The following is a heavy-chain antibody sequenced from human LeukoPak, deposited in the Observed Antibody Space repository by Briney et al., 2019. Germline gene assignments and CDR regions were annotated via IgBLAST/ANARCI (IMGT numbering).Heavy chain of an antibody. V-gene: IGHV1-69*04. CDR3: ARDHTRSRVDP. Sequence: SVNVSCKASGGTFSSYAISWVRQAPGQGLEWMGRIIPILGIANYAQKFQGRVTITADKSTSTAYMELSSLRSEDTAVYYCARDHTRSRVDPWGQGTLVTVSS. D-gene: IGHD6-19*01. J-gene: IGHJ5*02. CDR2: IIPILGIA. CDR1: GGTFSSYA.